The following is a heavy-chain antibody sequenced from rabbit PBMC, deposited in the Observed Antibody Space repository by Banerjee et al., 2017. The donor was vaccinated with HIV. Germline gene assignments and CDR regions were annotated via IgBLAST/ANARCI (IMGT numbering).Heavy chain of an antibody. CDR3: ARGSAYAGAGYAL. J-gene: IGHJ6*01. Sequence: QEQLEESGRGLVQPEGSLTLTCTASGFSFSGMYYMCWVRQAPGKGLEWIACIYVGSGGSTYYASWAKGRFTISKTSSTTVTLQMTSLTAADTATYFCARGSAYAGAGYALWGQGTLVTVS. CDR2: IYVGSGGST. V-gene: IGHV1S45*01. D-gene: IGHD4-2*01. CDR1: GFSFSGMYY.